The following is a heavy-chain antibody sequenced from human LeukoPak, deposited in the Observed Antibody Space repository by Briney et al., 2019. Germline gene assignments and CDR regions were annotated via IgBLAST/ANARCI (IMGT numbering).Heavy chain of an antibody. Sequence: PGRSLRLSCAASGFTFSSYAMHWVRQAPGKGLEWVAVISYDGSNKNYADSVKGRFTISRENAKNSLYLQMNSLRAGDTAVYYCAREGFGELSLDYWGQGTLVTVSS. J-gene: IGHJ4*02. CDR2: ISYDGSNK. V-gene: IGHV3-30*14. D-gene: IGHD3-16*02. CDR3: AREGFGELSLDY. CDR1: GFTFSSYA.